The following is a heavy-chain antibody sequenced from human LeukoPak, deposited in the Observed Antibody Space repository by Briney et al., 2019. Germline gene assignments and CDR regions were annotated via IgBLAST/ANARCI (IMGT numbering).Heavy chain of an antibody. V-gene: IGHV3-64*01. J-gene: IGHJ2*01. Sequence: GGSLRLSCAASGLTFSSHAMHWVRQAPGKGLECVSTISDSGDRTYYANSVKGRFSVSRDNSKNTLYLQMGSLRAEDVAVYYCARGREGAKTRYFDLWGRGTLVTVSS. CDR1: GLTFSSHA. CDR3: ARGREGAKTRYFDL. D-gene: IGHD1-26*01. CDR2: ISDSGDRT.